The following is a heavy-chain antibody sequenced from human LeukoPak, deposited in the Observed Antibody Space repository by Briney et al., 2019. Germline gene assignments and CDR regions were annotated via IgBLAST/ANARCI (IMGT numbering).Heavy chain of an antibody. CDR2: IYYSGST. D-gene: IGHD2-2*01. J-gene: IGHJ4*02. CDR1: GGSISNYY. V-gene: IGHV4-59*01. CDR3: ARGYCRSTSCEYFDY. Sequence: SETLSLTCTVSGGSISNYYWTWIRQPPGKELEWIGYIYYSGSTNSNPSLKSRVTISVDTSKNQFSLKLNSVTAADTAVYYCARGYCRSTSCEYFDYWGQGILVSVSS.